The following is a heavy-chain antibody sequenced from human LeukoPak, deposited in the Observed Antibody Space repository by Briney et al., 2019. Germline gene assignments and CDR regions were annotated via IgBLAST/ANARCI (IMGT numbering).Heavy chain of an antibody. D-gene: IGHD3-10*01. CDR1: GGTFSSYA. Sequence: SVKVSCKASGGTFSSYAISWVRQAPGQGLERMGGIIPIFGTANYAQKFQGRVTITADKSTSTAYMELSSLRSEDTAVYYCARDGYYYGSGFYYGMDVWGKGTTVTVSS. J-gene: IGHJ6*04. CDR3: ARDGYYYGSGFYYGMDV. CDR2: IIPIFGTA. V-gene: IGHV1-69*06.